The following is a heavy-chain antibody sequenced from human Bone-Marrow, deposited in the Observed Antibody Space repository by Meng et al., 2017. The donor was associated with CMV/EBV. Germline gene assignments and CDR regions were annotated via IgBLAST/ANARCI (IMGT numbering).Heavy chain of an antibody. V-gene: IGHV4-38-2*02. D-gene: IGHD3-22*01. J-gene: IGHJ4*02. CDR2: IYHTGST. CDR1: GYSITGPYY. Sequence: GSLRLSCTVSGYSITGPYYWGWIRQPPGEGLECIGNIYHTGSTYYHPSLKSRLTISVDTSKNQFSLNLSSVTAADTAVYYCARVASHYYDSSGYYSPYYFDYWGQGTLVTVSS. CDR3: ARVASHYYDSSGYYSPYYFDY.